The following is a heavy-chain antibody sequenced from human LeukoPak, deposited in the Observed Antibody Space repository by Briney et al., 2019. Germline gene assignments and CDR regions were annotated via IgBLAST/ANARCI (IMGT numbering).Heavy chain of an antibody. CDR2: ISGSGGST. Sequence: GGSLRLSCAASGFTFSSYAMSWVRQAPGKGLEWVSAISGSGGSTYYADSVKGRFTISRDNSKNTLYLQMNSLRAEDTAVYYCAKLTFTMIVVVNDFDYLGQGTLVTVSS. CDR3: AKLTFTMIVVVNDFDY. V-gene: IGHV3-23*01. J-gene: IGHJ4*02. CDR1: GFTFSSYA. D-gene: IGHD3-22*01.